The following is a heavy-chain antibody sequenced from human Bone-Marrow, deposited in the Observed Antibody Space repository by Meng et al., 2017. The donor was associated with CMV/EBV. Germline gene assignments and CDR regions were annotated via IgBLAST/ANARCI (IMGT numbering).Heavy chain of an antibody. CDR3: AKDGSSWTRAAGY. CDR1: GFTFSSYA. Sequence: LSLTCAASGFTFSSYAMSWVRQAPGKGLEWVSAISGSGGSTYYADSVKGRFTISRDNSKNTLYLQMNSLRAEDTAVYYCAKDGSSWTRAAGYWGQGTLVTVSS. CDR2: ISGSGGST. V-gene: IGHV3-23*01. J-gene: IGHJ4*02. D-gene: IGHD6-13*01.